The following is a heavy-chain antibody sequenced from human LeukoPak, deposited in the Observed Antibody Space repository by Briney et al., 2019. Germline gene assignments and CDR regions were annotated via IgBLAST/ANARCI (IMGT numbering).Heavy chain of an antibody. CDR2: ISWNSGSI. J-gene: IGHJ4*02. CDR3: AKDLYSSSWYGGYFDY. D-gene: IGHD6-13*01. Sequence: GRSLRLSCAASGFTFDDYAMHWARQAPGKGLEWVSGISWNSGSIGYADSVKGRFTISRDNAKNSLYLQMNSLRAEDTALYYCAKDLYSSSWYGGYFDYWGQGTLVTVSS. V-gene: IGHV3-9*01. CDR1: GFTFDDYA.